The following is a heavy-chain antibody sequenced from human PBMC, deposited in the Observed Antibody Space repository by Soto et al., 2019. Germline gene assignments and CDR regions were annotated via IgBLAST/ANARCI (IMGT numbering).Heavy chain of an antibody. V-gene: IGHV5-51*01. J-gene: IGHJ4*02. CDR1: GYSFTTNW. CDR3: ARHDHGFDY. CDR2: IYFGDSDT. Sequence: GYTLEPSWKVSGYSFTTNWIAWVRQMPGKGLEGVGVIYFGDSDTRYSPSFQGQVTISVDKSITTAYLQWSSLKASYTAMYYCARHDHGFDYWGQGTPVAV.